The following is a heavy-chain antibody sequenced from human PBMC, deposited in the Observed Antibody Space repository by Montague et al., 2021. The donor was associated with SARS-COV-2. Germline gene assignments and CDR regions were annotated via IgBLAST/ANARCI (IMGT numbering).Heavy chain of an antibody. CDR3: AKALMTYGGNSPVDQ. V-gene: IGHV3-11*01. J-gene: IGHJ4*02. CDR2: ISDTGSTI. D-gene: IGHD4-23*01. CDR1: GFPFSDYY. Sequence: RRLSFAASGFPFSDYYMNWIRQAPGKGLEWISYISDTGSTIYYADSVKGRFAVSRDNTKNSLYLQMNSLRAEDTAVYYCAKALMTYGGNSPVDQWGQGTLVTVSS.